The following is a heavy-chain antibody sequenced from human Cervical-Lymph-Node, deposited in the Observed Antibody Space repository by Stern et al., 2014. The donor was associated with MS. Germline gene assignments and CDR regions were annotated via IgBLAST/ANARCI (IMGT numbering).Heavy chain of an antibody. Sequence: VHLVESGGGVVQPGRSLRLSCAASGFTFSLYDMHWVRQAPGKGLAWVAALSYDGDNKFYTDSVKGRFTISRDSSKSTLYLQLNSLRPEDTAIYYCAKDPRIYDSSGYLDAWGQGTLVTVSS. CDR2: LSYDGDNK. D-gene: IGHD3-22*01. CDR1: GFTFSLYD. CDR3: AKDPRIYDSSGYLDA. V-gene: IGHV3-30*18. J-gene: IGHJ5*02.